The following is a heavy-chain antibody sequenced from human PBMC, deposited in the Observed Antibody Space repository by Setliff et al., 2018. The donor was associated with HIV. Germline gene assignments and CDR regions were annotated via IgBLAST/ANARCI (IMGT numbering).Heavy chain of an antibody. CDR1: GYTFTSYD. Sequence: ASVKVSCKASGYTFTSYDINWVRQATGQGLEWMGWMNPNSGNTGYAQKFQGRVTITRNTSISTAYMELSSLRSEDTAVYYCARIRGYCSGGSCYPVFNYYYGMDVWGQGTTVTVSS. J-gene: IGHJ6*02. D-gene: IGHD2-15*01. V-gene: IGHV1-8*03. CDR3: ARIRGYCSGGSCYPVFNYYYGMDV. CDR2: MNPNSGNT.